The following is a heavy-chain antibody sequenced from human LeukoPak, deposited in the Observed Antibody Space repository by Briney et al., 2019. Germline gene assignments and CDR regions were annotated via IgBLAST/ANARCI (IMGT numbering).Heavy chain of an antibody. V-gene: IGHV3-23*01. CDR2: ISGSGGST. J-gene: IGHJ6*03. D-gene: IGHD1-26*01. CDR3: AKVRSSSIPGGNYMDV. CDR1: GFTFSSYA. Sequence: PGGSLRLSCSASGFTFSSYAMSWVRQAPGKGLEWVSAISGSGGSTYYADSVKGRFIISRDNSKNTLYLQMNSLRAEHTAVYYCAKVRSSSIPGGNYMDVWGKGTTVTVSS.